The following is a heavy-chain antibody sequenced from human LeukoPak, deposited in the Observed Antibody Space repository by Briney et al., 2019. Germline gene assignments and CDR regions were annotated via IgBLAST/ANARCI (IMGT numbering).Heavy chain of an antibody. D-gene: IGHD3-22*01. Sequence: ASVKVSCKASGNTFSNYGFSWVRQAPGQGLEWMGWIYANSGNTDYAQNFQGRVTLTTDTSTNVAYMELRSLTSDDTAVYYCARDVGVTRFDPWGQGTLVTVSS. CDR1: GNTFSNYG. J-gene: IGHJ5*02. V-gene: IGHV1-18*01. CDR3: ARDVGVTRFDP. CDR2: IYANSGNT.